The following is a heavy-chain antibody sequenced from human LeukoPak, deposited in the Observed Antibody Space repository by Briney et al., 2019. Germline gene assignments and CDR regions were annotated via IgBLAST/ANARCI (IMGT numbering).Heavy chain of an antibody. CDR3: AKLARDSGYQSDS. CDR1: GFAFSSYA. Sequence: PGGSLRLSCAASGFAFSSYAMSWVRQAPGKGLEWVSTISGSGDNTYYADSVTGRFTISRDNSKNTLYLQMNSLRAEDTAVYYCAKLARDSGYQSDSWGQGTLVTVSS. D-gene: IGHD3-9*01. V-gene: IGHV3-23*01. CDR2: ISGSGDNT. J-gene: IGHJ4*02.